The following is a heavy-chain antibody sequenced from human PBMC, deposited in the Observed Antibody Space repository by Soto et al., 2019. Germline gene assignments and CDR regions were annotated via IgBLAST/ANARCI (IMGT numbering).Heavy chain of an antibody. V-gene: IGHV1-18*01. D-gene: IGHD4-17*01. CDR3: ARDRFRMTTVTNGWFDP. CDR2: ISAYNGNT. Sequence: QVQLVQSGAEVKKPGASVKVSCKASGYTFTSYGISWVRQAPGQGLEWMGWISAYNGNTNYAQKLQGRVTMTTDTSTSTAYMELRSLRSDDTAVYYCARDRFRMTTVTNGWFDPWGQGTLVTVSS. J-gene: IGHJ5*02. CDR1: GYTFTSYG.